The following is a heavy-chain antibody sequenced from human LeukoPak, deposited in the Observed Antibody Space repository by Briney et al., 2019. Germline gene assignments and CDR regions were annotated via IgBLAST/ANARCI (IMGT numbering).Heavy chain of an antibody. V-gene: IGHV1-8*01. CDR2: MNPDGGNT. CDR3: ARAIGGDYGDY. J-gene: IGHJ4*02. CDR1: GYTFTSYD. Sequence: ASVKVSCKASGYTFTSYDINWVRQAPGQGLEWMGWMNPDGGNTDYAQKLQGRVTMTRNTSISTAYMEMSSLRSEDTAVYYCARAIGGDYGDYWGQGTLVTVSS. D-gene: IGHD4-17*01.